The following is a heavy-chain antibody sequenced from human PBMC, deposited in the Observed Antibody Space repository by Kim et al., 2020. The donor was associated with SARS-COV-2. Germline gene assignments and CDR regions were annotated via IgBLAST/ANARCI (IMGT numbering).Heavy chain of an antibody. D-gene: IGHD6-19*01. CDR3: AKDISPQWLPRSYGIDV. Sequence: GGSLRLSCAASGFTFSSYGMHWVRQAPVKGLEWVAVISYDGSNKYYADSVKGRFTISRDNSKNTLYLQMNSLRAEDTAVYYCAKDISPQWLPRSYGIDVWGQGTTVTVSS. V-gene: IGHV3-30*18. CDR1: GFTFSSYG. CDR2: ISYDGSNK. J-gene: IGHJ6*02.